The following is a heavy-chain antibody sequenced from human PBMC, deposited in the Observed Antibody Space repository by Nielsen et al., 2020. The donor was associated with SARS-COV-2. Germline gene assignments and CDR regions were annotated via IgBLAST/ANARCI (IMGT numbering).Heavy chain of an antibody. V-gene: IGHV4-4*02. D-gene: IGHD6-19*01. CDR1: GGSISSNNW. CDR2: IYHRGST. Sequence: SETLSLTCAVSGGSISSNNWWSWVRQPPGKGLEWIGEIYHRGSTNYSPSLKTRVTISVDKSKNQFSLELRSVTAADTAVYYCAAGYSRGWHPFDCWGQGILVTVSS. CDR3: AAGYSRGWHPFDC. J-gene: IGHJ4*02.